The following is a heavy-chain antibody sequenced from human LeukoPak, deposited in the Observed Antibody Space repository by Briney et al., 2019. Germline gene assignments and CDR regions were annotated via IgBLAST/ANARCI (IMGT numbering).Heavy chain of an antibody. CDR1: GGSISSYY. CDR2: INHSGST. Sequence: KASETLSLTCTVSGGSISSYYWSWIRQPPGKGLEWIGEINHSGSTNYNPSLKSRVTISVDTSKNQFFLKLSSVTAADTAVYYCARGRWAVAGLVRAFDIWGQGTMVTVSS. V-gene: IGHV4-34*01. D-gene: IGHD6-19*01. CDR3: ARGRWAVAGLVRAFDI. J-gene: IGHJ3*02.